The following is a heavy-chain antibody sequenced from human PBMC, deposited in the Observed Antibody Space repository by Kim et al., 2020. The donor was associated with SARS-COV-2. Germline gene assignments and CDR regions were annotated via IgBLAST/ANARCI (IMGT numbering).Heavy chain of an antibody. J-gene: IGHJ2*01. V-gene: IGHV3-11*06. Sequence: YADSVKGRFTISRDNAKNSLYLQMNSLRAEDTAAYYCARGLGQQYWYFDLWGRGTLVTVSS. CDR3: ARGLGQQYWYFDL. D-gene: IGHD6-13*01.